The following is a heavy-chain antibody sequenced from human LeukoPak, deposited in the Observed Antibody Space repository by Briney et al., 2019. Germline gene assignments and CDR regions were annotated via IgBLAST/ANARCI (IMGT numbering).Heavy chain of an antibody. J-gene: IGHJ4*02. CDR3: ARGAYSNYLSVDY. D-gene: IGHD4-11*01. CDR2: LFYSGST. V-gene: IGHV4-59*01. CDR1: GGSIPSYY. Sequence: PSETLSLTCAISGGSIPSYYWSWIRQTPGEGLEWIGYLFYSGSTNYNPSLKGRITMSIDTSKNEFSLKLRSVTAADTAVYYCARGAYSNYLSVDYWGQGILVTASS.